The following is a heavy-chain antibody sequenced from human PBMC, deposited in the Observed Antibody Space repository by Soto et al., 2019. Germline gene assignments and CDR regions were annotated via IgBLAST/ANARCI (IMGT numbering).Heavy chain of an antibody. D-gene: IGHD2-15*01. J-gene: IGHJ6*02. Sequence: SETLSLTCTVSGGYIISGGYYWSWIRQHPGKGLEWIGYIYYSGSTYYNPSLKSRVTISVDTSKNQFSLKLSSVTAADTAVYYCARCLPSPYPGSTVEGMDVWGQGTTVTVSS. V-gene: IGHV4-31*03. CDR2: IYYSGST. CDR3: ARCLPSPYPGSTVEGMDV. CDR1: GGYIISGGYY.